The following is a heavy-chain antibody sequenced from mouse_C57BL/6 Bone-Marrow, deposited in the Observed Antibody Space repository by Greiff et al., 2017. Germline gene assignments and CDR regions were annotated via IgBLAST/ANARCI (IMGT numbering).Heavy chain of an antibody. CDR2: ISDGGSYT. Sequence: EVQLVESGGGLVKPGGSLKLSCAASGFTFSSYAMSWVRQTPEKRLEWVATISDGGSYTYYPDNVKGRFTISRDNAKNNLYLQMSHLKSEDTAMYYCAIDEYAMDYWGQGTSVTVSS. J-gene: IGHJ4*01. CDR1: GFTFSSYA. CDR3: AIDEYAMDY. V-gene: IGHV5-4*01.